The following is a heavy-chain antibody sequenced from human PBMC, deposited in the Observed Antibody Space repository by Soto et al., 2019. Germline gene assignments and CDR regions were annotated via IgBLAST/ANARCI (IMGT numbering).Heavy chain of an antibody. CDR2: ISYSGGST. V-gene: IGHV3-23*01. D-gene: IGHD1-7*01. CDR1: GFTFSSYA. CDR3: ARKEGFNWNYAWFDP. Sequence: GGSLRLSCAASGFTFSSYAMSWVRQAPGKGLEWVSGISYSGGSTYYADSVKGRFTISRDNSKNTLYLQMNSLRAEDTAVYYCARKEGFNWNYAWFDPWGQGTLVTVSS. J-gene: IGHJ5*02.